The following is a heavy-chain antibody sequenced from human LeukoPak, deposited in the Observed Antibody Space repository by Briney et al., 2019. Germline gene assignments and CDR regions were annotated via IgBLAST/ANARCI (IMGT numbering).Heavy chain of an antibody. CDR3: AKAARITIFGVVIPPFDY. D-gene: IGHD3-3*01. CDR1: GFTFSSHA. Sequence: GGSLRLSCAASGFTFSSHAMSWVRQAPGKGLEWVSAISGSGGSTYYADSVKGRFTISRDNSKNTLYLQMNSLRAEDTAVYYCAKAARITIFGVVIPPFDYWGQGTLVTVSS. V-gene: IGHV3-23*01. CDR2: ISGSGGST. J-gene: IGHJ4*02.